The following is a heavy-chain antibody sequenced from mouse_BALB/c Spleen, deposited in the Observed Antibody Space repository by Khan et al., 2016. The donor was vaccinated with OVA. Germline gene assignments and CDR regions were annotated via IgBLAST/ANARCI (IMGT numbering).Heavy chain of an antibody. V-gene: IGHV2-6-4*01. CDR3: ARTDTRYDGYYAMDY. CDR2: IWGGGNT. J-gene: IGHJ4*01. Sequence: QVPLQASGPGLVAPSQSLSITCTVSGFSLSSYNVHWVRQPPGKGLEWLGMIWGGGNTDYNSALNSRLTVSTDNSKSQVFFKMNTLQTEDTAMYNDARTDTRYDGYYAMDYWGQGTSVTVSS. D-gene: IGHD2-14*01. CDR1: GFSLSSYN.